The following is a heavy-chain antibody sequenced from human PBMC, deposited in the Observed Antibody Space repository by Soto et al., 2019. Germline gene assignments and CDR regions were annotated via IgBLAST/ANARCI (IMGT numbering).Heavy chain of an antibody. CDR2: INAGNGNT. CDR3: ARTICSSTSCPFDY. V-gene: IGHV1-3*01. CDR1: GYTFTSYA. D-gene: IGHD2-2*01. J-gene: IGHJ4*02. Sequence: QVQLVQSGAEVKKPGASVKVSCKASGYTFTSYAMHWVRQAPGQRLEWMGWINAGNGNTKYSQKFQGRVTITRDTSASTAYMALSSLRSEDTAVYYCARTICSSTSCPFDYWGQGTLVTVSS.